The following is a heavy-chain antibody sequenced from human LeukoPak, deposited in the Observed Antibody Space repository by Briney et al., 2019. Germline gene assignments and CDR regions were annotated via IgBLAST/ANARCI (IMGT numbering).Heavy chain of an antibody. CDR3: ARGNTVTTLTEELPYHYYGMDV. CDR2: IYYSGST. V-gene: IGHV4-30-4*01. Sequence: PSQTLSLTCTVSGGSISSGDYYWSWIRQPPGKGLEWIGYIYYSGSTYYNPSLKSRVTISVDTSKNQFSLKLSSVTAADTAVYYCARGNTVTTLTEELPYHYYGMDVWGQGTTVTVSS. CDR1: GGSISSGDYY. J-gene: IGHJ6*02. D-gene: IGHD4-17*01.